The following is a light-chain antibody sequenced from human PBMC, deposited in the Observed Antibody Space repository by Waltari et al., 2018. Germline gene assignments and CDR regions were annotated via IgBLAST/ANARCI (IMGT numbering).Light chain of an antibody. J-gene: IGLJ3*02. CDR2: STN. V-gene: IGLV7-43*01. CDR3: LLYYGGAQV. Sequence: QPVVTQEPSLTVSPGGTVTPPCASSLGAVTSGFYPSWFQQKPGQPPRALIYSTNNKHSWTPARFSGSLLGGKAALTLSGVQVEDEAEYYCLLYYGGAQVFGGGTKLTVL. CDR1: LGAVTSGFY.